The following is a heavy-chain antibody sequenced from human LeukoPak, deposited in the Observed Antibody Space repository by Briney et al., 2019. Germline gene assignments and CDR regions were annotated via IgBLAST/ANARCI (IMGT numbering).Heavy chain of an antibody. CDR1: GFTFDDYG. Sequence: RPGGSLRLSCAASGFTFDDYGMSWVRHAPGKGLEWVSDINWNGGSTGYADSVKGRFTISRDNAKNSLYLQMNSLRAEDTALYYCARVVPITIFDYWGQGTRVTVSS. CDR2: INWNGGST. V-gene: IGHV3-20*04. CDR3: ARVVPITIFDY. D-gene: IGHD3-3*01. J-gene: IGHJ4*02.